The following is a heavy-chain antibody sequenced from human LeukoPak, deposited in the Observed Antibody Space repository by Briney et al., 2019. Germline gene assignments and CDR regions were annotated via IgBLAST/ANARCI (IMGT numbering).Heavy chain of an antibody. J-gene: IGHJ6*03. CDR3: ARDPYSGSYGNYYYYFMDV. D-gene: IGHD1-26*01. V-gene: IGHV3-21*01. CDR1: GFTFSSYN. Sequence: GGSLRLSCAASGFTFSSYNMNWVRQAPGKGLEWVSSITSGSSYIYYADSVKGRFTISRDNARNSLYLQMNSLRAEDTAVYYCARDPYSGSYGNYYYYFMDVWGKGTTVTISS. CDR2: ITSGSSYI.